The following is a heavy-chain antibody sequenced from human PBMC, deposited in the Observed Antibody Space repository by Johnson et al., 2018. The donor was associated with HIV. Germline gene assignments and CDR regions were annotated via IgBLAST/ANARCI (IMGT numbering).Heavy chain of an antibody. J-gene: IGHJ3*02. CDR3: ARDGQLGAFDI. Sequence: VQLVESGGGLVQPGGSLRLSCAASGFTFSSYWMHWVRQAPGKGLVWVSRINSDESSTTYADSVKGRFTISRDNAKNTLYLQMSSLRAEDTAVYYCARDGQLGAFDIWGQGTMVTVSS. V-gene: IGHV3-74*01. D-gene: IGHD1-1*01. CDR1: GFTFSSYW. CDR2: INSDESST.